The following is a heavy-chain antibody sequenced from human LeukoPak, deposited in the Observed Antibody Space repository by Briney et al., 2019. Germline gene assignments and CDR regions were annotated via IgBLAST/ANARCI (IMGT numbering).Heavy chain of an antibody. CDR2: VSSSGNSA. CDR1: GFTFSNYA. Sequence: PGGSLRLSCATSGFTFSNYAMGWVRQAPGKGLEWVSAVSSSGNSAVYTDSVRGRFTISRDNSKNTILLQMNSLRAEDTAVYHCAREPITMIATFGYWGQGTLVTVSS. D-gene: IGHD3-22*01. V-gene: IGHV3-23*01. CDR3: AREPITMIATFGY. J-gene: IGHJ4*02.